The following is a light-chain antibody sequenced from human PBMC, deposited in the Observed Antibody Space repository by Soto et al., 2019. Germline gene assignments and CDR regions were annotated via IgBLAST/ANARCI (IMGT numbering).Light chain of an antibody. CDR3: QQYNTWLT. Sequence: EIVMTQSPATLSVSPGERATLSCRATQSINSSLAWYQQKPGQAPRLLIYGASTRATGIPARFSGSGSGTEFTLTISSLQSEDFAVYYCQQYNTWLTFGGGTKVEIK. CDR2: GAS. J-gene: IGKJ4*01. V-gene: IGKV3-15*01. CDR1: QSINSS.